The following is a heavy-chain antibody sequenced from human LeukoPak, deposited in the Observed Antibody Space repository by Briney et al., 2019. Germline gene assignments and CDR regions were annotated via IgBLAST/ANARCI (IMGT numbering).Heavy chain of an antibody. J-gene: IGHJ4*02. CDR2: IYTSGST. V-gene: IGHV4-4*07. D-gene: IGHD3-3*01. CDR3: ARASAPYYDFWSGYQDAFDY. CDR1: GGSISSYY. Sequence: SETLSLTCTVSGGSISSYYWSWIRQPAGKGLEWIGGIYTSGSTNYNPSLKSRITMSVDTSKNQFSLKLNSVTAADTAVYYCARASAPYYDFWSGYQDAFDYWGQGTLVTVSS.